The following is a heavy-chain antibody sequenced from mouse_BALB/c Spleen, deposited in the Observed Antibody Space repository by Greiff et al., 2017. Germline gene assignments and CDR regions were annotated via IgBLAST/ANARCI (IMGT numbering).Heavy chain of an antibody. CDR3: ARAIHYGSSPFAY. D-gene: IGHD1-1*01. Sequence: EVQLQQSGPELVKPGASVKMSCKASGYTFTSYVMHWVKQKPGQGLEWIGYINPYNDGTKYNEKFKGKATLTSDKSSSTAYMELSSLTSEDSAVYYCARAIHYGSSPFAYWGQGTLVTVSA. J-gene: IGHJ3*01. CDR1: GYTFTSYV. CDR2: INPYNDGT. V-gene: IGHV1-14*01.